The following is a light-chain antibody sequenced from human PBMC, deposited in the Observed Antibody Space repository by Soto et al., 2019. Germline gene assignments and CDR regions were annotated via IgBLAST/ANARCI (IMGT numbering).Light chain of an antibody. CDR1: SXDIGDYNY. CDR3: SSYAGNINYA. CDR2: EVT. J-gene: IGLJ1*01. Sequence: QSALTQPPSASGSPGQSVTFSCTGTSXDIGDYNYVSWYQQHPGKAPKLMIYEVTKRPSGVPDRFSGSKSGNTASLTVSGLQADDEADYYCSSYAGNINYAFGTGTKGTVL. V-gene: IGLV2-8*01.